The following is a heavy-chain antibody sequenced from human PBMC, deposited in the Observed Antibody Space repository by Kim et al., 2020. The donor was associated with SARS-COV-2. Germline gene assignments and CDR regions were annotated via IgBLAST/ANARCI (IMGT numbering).Heavy chain of an antibody. V-gene: IGHV3-23*05. D-gene: IGHD2-2*01. Sequence: YADSVRGRFTISRDNPMNPLSLQMSSLRADDTAVYYCAKLMTTSCYSAMDVWGQGTTVTVSS. J-gene: IGHJ6*02. CDR3: AKLMTTSCYSAMDV.